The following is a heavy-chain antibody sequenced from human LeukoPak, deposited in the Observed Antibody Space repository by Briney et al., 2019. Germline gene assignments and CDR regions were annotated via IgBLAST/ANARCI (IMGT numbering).Heavy chain of an antibody. CDR1: GFIFTNYW. Sequence: GGSLRLSCVGSGFIFTNYWMTWVRQAPGKGLEWVAKIKQDGSEKYYLDSVKGRFTISRDNAKNTLCLQMNSLRADDTAVYYCAKEEGGGSCHDYWGQGTLVTVSS. CDR2: IKQDGSEK. CDR3: AKEEGGGSCHDY. V-gene: IGHV3-7*01. J-gene: IGHJ4*02. D-gene: IGHD2-15*01.